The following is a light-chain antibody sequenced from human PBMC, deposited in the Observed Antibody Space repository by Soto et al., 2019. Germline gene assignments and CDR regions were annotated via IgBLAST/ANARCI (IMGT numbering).Light chain of an antibody. CDR1: QSVSSN. J-gene: IGKJ1*01. V-gene: IGKV3-15*01. CDR2: GAS. CDR3: HHYNNWPPWT. Sequence: EIVMTQSPATLSVSPGERATLSCRASQSVSSNLAWYQQKPGQAPRLLIYGASTRATGIPARFSGSGAGTDFTLFISSLQSEDFAVYYCHHYNNWPPWTFGQGTKVESK.